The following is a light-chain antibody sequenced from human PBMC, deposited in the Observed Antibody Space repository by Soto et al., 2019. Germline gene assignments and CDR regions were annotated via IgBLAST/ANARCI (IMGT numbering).Light chain of an antibody. CDR2: AAS. Sequence: ETVLTQSPGTLSLSPGERATLFCRVSRSVTSLAWYQQKPGRAPRLLIYAASSRATGIPDRFSGSGSGTDFTLTISRLEPEDFALYYCQQYGVSPPSWTFGQGTKVEIK. J-gene: IGKJ1*01. CDR1: RSVTS. CDR3: QQYGVSPPSWT. V-gene: IGKV3-20*01.